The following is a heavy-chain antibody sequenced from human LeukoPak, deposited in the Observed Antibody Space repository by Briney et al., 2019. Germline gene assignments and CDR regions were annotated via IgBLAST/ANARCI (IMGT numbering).Heavy chain of an antibody. V-gene: IGHV4-59*01. J-gene: IGHJ4*02. Sequence: SETLSLTCTVSGDSISSYSWSWIRQPPGKGLEWIGVIYYSGSTKYNPSLKSRVTISVDTSKNQFSLKLSSVTAADTAVYYCARGYSSGWEYYFDYWGQGTLVTVSS. D-gene: IGHD6-25*01. CDR2: IYYSGST. CDR3: ARGYSSGWEYYFDY. CDR1: GDSISSYS.